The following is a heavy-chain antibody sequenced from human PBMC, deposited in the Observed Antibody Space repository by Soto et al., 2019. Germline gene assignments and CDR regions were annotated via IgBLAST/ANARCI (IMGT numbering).Heavy chain of an antibody. D-gene: IGHD6-19*01. CDR3: AKDQFRDELKAVAAHIDNPTDY. V-gene: IGHV3-30*18. CDR1: GFTFSSYG. CDR2: ISYDGSNK. Sequence: GGSLRLSCAASGFTFSSYGMHWVRQAPGKGLEWVAVISYDGSNKYYADSVKGRFTISRDNSKNTLYLQMNSLRAEDTAVYYCAKDQFRDELKAVAAHIDNPTDYWGQGTLVTVSS. J-gene: IGHJ4*02.